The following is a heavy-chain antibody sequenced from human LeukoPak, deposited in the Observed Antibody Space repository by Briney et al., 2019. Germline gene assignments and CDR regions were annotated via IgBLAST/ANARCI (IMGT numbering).Heavy chain of an antibody. D-gene: IGHD3-9*01. CDR1: GYTFTSYD. J-gene: IGHJ4*02. Sequence: ASVKVSCKASGYTFTSYDINWVRQATGQGLEWMGWMNPNSGNTGCAQKFQGRVTMTRNTSISTAYMELSSLRSEDTAVYYCARGRGYDILTGDDYWGQGTLVTVSS. CDR3: ARGRGYDILTGDDY. V-gene: IGHV1-8*01. CDR2: MNPNSGNT.